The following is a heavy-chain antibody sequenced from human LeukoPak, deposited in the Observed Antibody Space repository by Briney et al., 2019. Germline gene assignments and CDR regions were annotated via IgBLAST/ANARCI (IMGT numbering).Heavy chain of an antibody. CDR3: ARDSVNPNYFYGMDV. V-gene: IGHV1-18*04. CDR1: GYTFNDHG. CDR2: ISGHNGNT. D-gene: IGHD1-14*01. Sequence: EALVKVSCKASGYTFNDHGISWVRQAPGHGLEWMGWISGHNGNTMYAQKLQGRVSLTTDTSTNTAYMELRSLRSDDTALYYCARDSVNPNYFYGMDVWGKGTTVTVSS. J-gene: IGHJ6*04.